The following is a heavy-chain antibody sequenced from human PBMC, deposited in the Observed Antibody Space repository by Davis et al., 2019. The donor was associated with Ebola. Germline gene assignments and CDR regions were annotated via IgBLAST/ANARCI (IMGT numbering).Heavy chain of an antibody. Sequence: ASVKVSCKASGYSFTSYGMHWLRQAPGQRPEWMGWINAGNGNTKYSQKFQGRVTITRDTSASTAYMELSSLRSEDTAVYYCASQQWEGGLTLFHHWGQGTLVTVSS. CDR2: INAGNGNT. V-gene: IGHV1-3*01. J-gene: IGHJ1*01. D-gene: IGHD1-26*01. CDR3: ASQQWEGGLTLFHH. CDR1: GYSFTSYG.